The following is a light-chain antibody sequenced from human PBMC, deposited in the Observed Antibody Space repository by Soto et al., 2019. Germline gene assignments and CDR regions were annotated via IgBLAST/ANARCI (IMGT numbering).Light chain of an antibody. CDR3: QQYGSSGT. CDR2: GAS. CDR1: QSVSTN. V-gene: IGKV3-20*01. J-gene: IGKJ1*01. Sequence: DIVMTQSPATLSVSPGERATLYCRASQSVSTNLARYQQKPGQAPRLLIYGASTRATDIPDRFSGSGSGTDFTLTISRLEPEDFAVYYCQQYGSSGTFGQGTKVDIK.